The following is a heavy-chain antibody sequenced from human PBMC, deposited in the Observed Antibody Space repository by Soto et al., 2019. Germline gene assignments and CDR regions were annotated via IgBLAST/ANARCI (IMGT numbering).Heavy chain of an antibody. D-gene: IGHD6-13*01. CDR3: AREAAAAFDY. CDR2: ISSSSSYI. J-gene: IGHJ4*02. Sequence: EVQLVESGGGLVKPGGSLRLSCAASGFTFSSYSMNWVRQAPGKGLEWVSSISSSSSYIYYADSVKGRFTISRDNDKNSLYLQMNSRRAEDTAVYYCAREAAAAFDYWGQGTLVTVSS. V-gene: IGHV3-21*01. CDR1: GFTFSSYS.